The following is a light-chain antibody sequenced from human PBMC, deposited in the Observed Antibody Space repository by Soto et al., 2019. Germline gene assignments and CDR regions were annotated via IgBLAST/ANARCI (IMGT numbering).Light chain of an antibody. V-gene: IGKV3-20*01. CDR1: QTNSSTF. Sequence: EIVLTQSPGTLSLSPGERATLSCRASQTNSSTFLAWYRQRPGQAPRLLIYGASSRATGIPDRFSGSGSGTDFTLTISRLAPEHFAVYYCQQFGLSPTFGGGTKVAIK. CDR2: GAS. CDR3: QQFGLSPT. J-gene: IGKJ4*01.